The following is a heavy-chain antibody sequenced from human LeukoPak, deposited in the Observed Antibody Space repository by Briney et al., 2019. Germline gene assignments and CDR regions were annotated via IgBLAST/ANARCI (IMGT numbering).Heavy chain of an antibody. D-gene: IGHD5-18*01. CDR3: ARVAQLWFGNDY. CDR1: GFTFSDYY. Sequence: GGSLRLSCAASGFTFSDYYMTWIRRPPGKGLEGVSYISYSGTTIYYAASVKGRFTISRDNAKNSLYLQMNCLSAEDTAMYYYARVAQLWFGNDYWGEGTLVTVSS. CDR2: ISYSGTTI. J-gene: IGHJ4*02. V-gene: IGHV3-11*04.